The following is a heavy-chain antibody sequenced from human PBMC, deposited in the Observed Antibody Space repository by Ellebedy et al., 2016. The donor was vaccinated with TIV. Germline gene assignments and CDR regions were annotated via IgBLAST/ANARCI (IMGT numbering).Heavy chain of an antibody. CDR2: INYSGDGR. V-gene: IGHV3-20*04. CDR3: VKGAAMDRFDY. Sequence: PGGSLRLSCVVSGFTFKNLGFSWVRQVPGKGLEWVADINYSGDGRNYADSVKGRFAISRDDSKNSLFLQMNSLRVEDSAFYYCVKGAAMDRFDYWGQGALVTVSA. J-gene: IGHJ4*02. D-gene: IGHD3/OR15-3a*01. CDR1: GFTFKNLG.